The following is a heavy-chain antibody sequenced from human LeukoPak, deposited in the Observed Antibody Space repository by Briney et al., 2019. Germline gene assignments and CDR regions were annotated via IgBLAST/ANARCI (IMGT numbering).Heavy chain of an antibody. D-gene: IGHD3-22*01. CDR1: GGSISSSSYY. Sequence: TSETLSLTCTVSGGSISSSSYYWGWIRQPPGKGLEWIGTIYDRGSTYYNPSLKSRVSISADTSKNQFSLKLSSETAADTAVYYCARHDSSGPYNAFDVWGQGTMVTVSS. V-gene: IGHV4-39*01. CDR3: ARHDSSGPYNAFDV. J-gene: IGHJ3*01. CDR2: IYDRGST.